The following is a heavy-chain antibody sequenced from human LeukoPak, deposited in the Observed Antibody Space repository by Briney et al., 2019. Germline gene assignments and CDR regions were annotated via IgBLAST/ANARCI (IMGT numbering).Heavy chain of an antibody. CDR1: GFTFSSYG. CDR3: TSNFDF. CDR2: IWYDGSNK. Sequence: PGGSLRLSCAASGFTFSSYGMHWVRQAPGKGLEWVAVIWYDGSNKYYADSVKGRFSISRDNSRNTVYLQMNNLRAEDTAIYYCTSNFDFWGQGTLVTVSS. J-gene: IGHJ4*02. V-gene: IGHV3-33*08.